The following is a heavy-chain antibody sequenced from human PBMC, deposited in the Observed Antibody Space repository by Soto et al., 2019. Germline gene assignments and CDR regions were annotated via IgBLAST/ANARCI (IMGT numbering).Heavy chain of an antibody. CDR3: ARREIQGPIDY. CDR2: IYYSRTT. Sequence: QVQLQESGPGLVKPSDTLSLTCAVSGYSISSSNWWGWIRQPPGKGLEWIGYIYYSRTTYYNPSRMSRVTLSVDTSKNQFSLKLTSVTAVDTAVYYCARREIQGPIDYWGPGTLVTVSS. CDR1: GYSISSSNW. D-gene: IGHD1-26*01. J-gene: IGHJ4*02. V-gene: IGHV4-28*01.